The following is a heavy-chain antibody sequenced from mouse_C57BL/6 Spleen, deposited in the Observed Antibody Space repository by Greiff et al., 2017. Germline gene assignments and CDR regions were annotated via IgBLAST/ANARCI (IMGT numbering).Heavy chain of an antibody. CDR1: GFTFSDYY. D-gene: IGHD4-1*01. V-gene: IGHV5-16*01. CDR2: INYDGSST. Sequence: DVKLVESEGGLVQPGSSMKLSCTASGFTFSDYYMAWVRQVPEKGLEWVANINYDGSSTYYLDSLKSRFIISRDNAKNILYLQMSSLKSEDTATYYCARNWDGYFDVWGTGTTVTVSS. CDR3: ARNWDGYFDV. J-gene: IGHJ1*03.